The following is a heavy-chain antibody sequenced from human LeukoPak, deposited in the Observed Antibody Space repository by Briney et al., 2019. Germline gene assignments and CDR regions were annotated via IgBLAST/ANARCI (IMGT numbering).Heavy chain of an antibody. J-gene: IGHJ6*02. CDR3: AREYVLAVAGTNYYHGMDV. Sequence: GRSLRLSCAASGFILSNYDMHWVRQRPGKGLEWVSTIGTAGDTYYADSVEGRFTISRESAMNSSSLQMNTLRGGDTAHYYCAREYVLAVAGTNYYHGMDVWGQGTAVTVYS. D-gene: IGHD6-19*01. V-gene: IGHV3-13*01. CDR2: IGTAGDT. CDR1: GFILSNYD.